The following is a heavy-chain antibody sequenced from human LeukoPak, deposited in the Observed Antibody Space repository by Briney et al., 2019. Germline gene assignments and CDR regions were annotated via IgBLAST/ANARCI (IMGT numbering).Heavy chain of an antibody. V-gene: IGHV4-39*07. Sequence: PSETLSLTCTVSGGSISSSNYYWGWIRQPPGKGLEWIGSMYYSGYTYYNPSLKSRVTISLDTSKNLFSLKLSCVTAADTAVYYCARNKYGHVNWFDPWGQGTLVTVSS. CDR2: MYYSGYT. J-gene: IGHJ5*02. D-gene: IGHD2-8*01. CDR3: ARNKYGHVNWFDP. CDR1: GGSISSSNYY.